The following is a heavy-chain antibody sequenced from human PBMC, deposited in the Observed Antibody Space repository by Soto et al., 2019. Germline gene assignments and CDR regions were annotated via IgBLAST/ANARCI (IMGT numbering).Heavy chain of an antibody. V-gene: IGHV4-31*03. CDR3: AREPSP. CDR2: IYYSGGT. Sequence: QVQLQESGPGLVKPSQTLSLTCTVSGASISSGGYYWGWIRQHPGRGLEWIGYIYYSGGTYHNPSLKSRVAISVDTSKNQFSLKLSSVTAAATAVYYCAREPSPWGQGTLVTVSS. CDR1: GASISSGGYY. J-gene: IGHJ5*02.